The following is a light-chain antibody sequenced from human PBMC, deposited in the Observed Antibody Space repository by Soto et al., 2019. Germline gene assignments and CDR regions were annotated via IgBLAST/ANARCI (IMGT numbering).Light chain of an antibody. CDR1: QSVSSN. CDR3: QQYNNWSLT. V-gene: IGKV3-15*01. J-gene: IGKJ4*01. Sequence: EIVMTQSPATLSVSPEERATLSCRASQSVSSNLAWYQQKPGQAPRLLIYGASTRATGIPARFSGSGSGTEFTLTISSLQSEDFAVYYCQQYNNWSLTFGGGTKVDIK. CDR2: GAS.